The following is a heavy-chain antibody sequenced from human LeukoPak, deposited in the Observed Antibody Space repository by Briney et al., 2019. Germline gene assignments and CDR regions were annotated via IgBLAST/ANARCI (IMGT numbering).Heavy chain of an antibody. J-gene: IGHJ4*02. V-gene: IGHV4-39*07. CDR3: ARGLSTRHYYYDSSGH. CDR2: IYYSGST. CDR1: GGSISSSSYY. D-gene: IGHD3-22*01. Sequence: PSETLSLTCTVSGGSISSSSYYWGWIRQPPGKGLEWIGSIYYSGSTYYNPSLKSRVTISVDTSKNQFSLKLSSVTAADTAVYYCARGLSTRHYYYDSSGHWGQGTLVTVSS.